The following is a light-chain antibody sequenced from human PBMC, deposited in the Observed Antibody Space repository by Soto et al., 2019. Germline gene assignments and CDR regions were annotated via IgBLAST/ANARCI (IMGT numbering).Light chain of an antibody. Sequence: EVVMTQSPATQSVSPGERTTLSCRGSQSVSSNLAWYQQKPGQAPRLLIYGASTRATGVPARFSGSGSGTEFTLTISSLQSEDFAVYYCQQYYNWPPWTFGQGTKVEIK. J-gene: IGKJ1*01. V-gene: IGKV3-15*01. CDR1: QSVSSN. CDR3: QQYYNWPPWT. CDR2: GAS.